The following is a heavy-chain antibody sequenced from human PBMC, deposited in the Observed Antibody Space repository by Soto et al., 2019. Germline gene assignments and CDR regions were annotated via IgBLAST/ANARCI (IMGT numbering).Heavy chain of an antibody. Sequence: EVQLVETGGGLIQPGGSLRLSCAASGLTVSNTYMTWVRQPPGKGLECVSVIYTAGGTNYADSVKGRFIISRDNSKNTLYLQMNSLRAEDTAVYYCARALPVAKGGFDPWGQGTLVTVSS. V-gene: IGHV3-53*02. CDR3: ARALPVAKGGFDP. J-gene: IGHJ5*02. D-gene: IGHD2-2*01. CDR2: IYTAGGT. CDR1: GLTVSNTY.